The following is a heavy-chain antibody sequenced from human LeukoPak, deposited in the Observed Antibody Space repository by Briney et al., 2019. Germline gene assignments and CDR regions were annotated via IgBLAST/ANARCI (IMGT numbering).Heavy chain of an antibody. CDR2: IKSKTDGGTP. D-gene: IGHD3-22*01. J-gene: IGHJ4*02. Sequence: GGSLRLSCAASGFTFSNAWMSWVRQAPGKGLEWVGRIKSKTDGGTPDYTTPVKGRFTISRDDSESTLYLQMNSLKTDDTAVYYCSTFRTAKNYESNGYYSSWGQGTLVTVSS. CDR1: GFTFSNAW. CDR3: STFRTAKNYESNGYYSS. V-gene: IGHV3-15*01.